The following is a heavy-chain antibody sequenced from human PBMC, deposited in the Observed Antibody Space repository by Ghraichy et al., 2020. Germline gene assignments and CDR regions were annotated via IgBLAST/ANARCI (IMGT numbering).Heavy chain of an antibody. J-gene: IGHJ5*02. CDR3: ARVGWFVVVPAATYWFDP. CDR1: GGSASSGSYY. V-gene: IGHV4-61*01. CDR2: IYYSGST. Sequence: SETLSLTCTVSGGSASSGSYYWSWIRQPPGKGLEWIGYIYYSGSTNYNPSLKSRVTISVDTSKNQFSLKLSSVTAADTAVYYCARVGWFVVVPAATYWFDPWGQGTLVTVSS. D-gene: IGHD2-2*01.